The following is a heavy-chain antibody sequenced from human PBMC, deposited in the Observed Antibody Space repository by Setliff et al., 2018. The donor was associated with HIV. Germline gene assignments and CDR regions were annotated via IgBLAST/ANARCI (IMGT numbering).Heavy chain of an antibody. J-gene: IGHJ4*02. D-gene: IGHD2-21*01. Sequence: PGGSLRLSCAASGFTFSSYSVNWVRQAPGKGLEWVALISYDGSNKYYADSVKGRFTISRDNSKNTLDLQINSLRPEDTAVYYCVTRYCGESICPEFDYWGQGTLVTVSS. CDR1: GFTFSSYS. CDR3: VTRYCGESICPEFDY. CDR2: ISYDGSNK. V-gene: IGHV3-30*03.